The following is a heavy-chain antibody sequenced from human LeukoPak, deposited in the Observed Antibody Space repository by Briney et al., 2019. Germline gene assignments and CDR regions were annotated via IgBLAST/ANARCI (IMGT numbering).Heavy chain of an antibody. CDR1: GGTFSRYT. CDR3: ASHGSGTYGSFDY. J-gene: IGHJ4*02. V-gene: IGHV1-69*06. CDR2: IIPLFGTA. D-gene: IGHD3-10*01. Sequence: SVKVSCKASGGTFSRYTISWVRQAPGQGLGWMGGIIPLFGTANYAQRFQGRVTITADKSTTTAYMELSSLRSEGTAVYYCASHGSGTYGSFDYWGQGTLVTVSS.